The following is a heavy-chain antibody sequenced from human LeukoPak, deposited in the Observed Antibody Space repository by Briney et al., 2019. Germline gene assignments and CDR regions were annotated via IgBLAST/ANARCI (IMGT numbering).Heavy chain of an antibody. V-gene: IGHV1-18*01. D-gene: IGHD6-6*01. CDR1: GYTFTSHG. J-gene: IGHJ4*02. CDR2: MSAYNGNT. Sequence: GASVKVSCKASGYTFTSHGISWVRQAPGQGLEWMGWMSAYNGNTNYAQKLQGRVTMTTDTFTNTAYVELRRLRSDDTAVYYCARRTYSRSSSIFDSWGQGTLVTVSS. CDR3: ARRTYSRSSSIFDS.